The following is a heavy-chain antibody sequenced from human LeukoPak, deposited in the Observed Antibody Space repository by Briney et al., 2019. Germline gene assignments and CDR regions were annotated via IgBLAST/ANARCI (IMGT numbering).Heavy chain of an antibody. CDR3: ARGSSGWYGDDAFDI. CDR2: TRNKDNSYTT. CDR1: GFTFSDHY. D-gene: IGHD6-19*01. J-gene: IGHJ3*02. V-gene: IGHV3-72*01. Sequence: GGSLRLSCAASGFTFSDHYMDWVRQAPWKGLEWVGRTRNKDNSYTTEYAASVKGRFTISRDDSKNSLYLQMNSLKTEDTAVYYCARGSSGWYGDDAFDIWGQGTMVTVSS.